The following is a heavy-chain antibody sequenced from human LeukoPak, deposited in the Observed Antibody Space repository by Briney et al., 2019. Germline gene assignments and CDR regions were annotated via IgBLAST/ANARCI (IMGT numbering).Heavy chain of an antibody. Sequence: ASVKVSCKVSGYTLTELSMHWVRQAPGKGLVWMGGFDPEDGETIYAQKFQGRVTMTEDTSTGTAYMELSSLRSEDTAVYYCATVGWELASRYFDYWGQGTLVTVSS. CDR1: GYTLTELS. V-gene: IGHV1-24*01. D-gene: IGHD1-26*01. CDR3: ATVGWELASRYFDY. J-gene: IGHJ4*02. CDR2: FDPEDGET.